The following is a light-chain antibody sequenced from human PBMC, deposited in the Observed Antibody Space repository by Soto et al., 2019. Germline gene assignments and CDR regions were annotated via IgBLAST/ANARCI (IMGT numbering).Light chain of an antibody. V-gene: IGKV3-11*01. CDR3: QQRTRWPMT. Sequence: ENVLTQSPATLSVSPGERVTLSCRASQNLHSFLNWYQQRPGQAPRPLIYDGSKRAAGVPDRISGDGSGTDYTLTISSLEPEDFAVYYCQQRTRWPMTFGQGTRLEIK. J-gene: IGKJ5*01. CDR1: QNLHSF. CDR2: DGS.